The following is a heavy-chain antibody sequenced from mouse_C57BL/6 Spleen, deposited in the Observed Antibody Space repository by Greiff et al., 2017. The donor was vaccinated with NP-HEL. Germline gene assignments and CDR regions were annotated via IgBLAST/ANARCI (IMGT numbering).Heavy chain of an antibody. CDR3: ARGGYSYFDY. J-gene: IGHJ2*01. V-gene: IGHV1-61*01. Sequence: QVQLQQPGAELVRPGSSVKLSCKASGYTFTSYWMDWVKQRPGQGLEWIGNIYPSDSETHYNQKFQDKATLTVDKSSSTAYMQLSSLTSEDSAVYYYARGGYSYFDYWGQGTTLTVSS. CDR1: GYTFTSYW. D-gene: IGHD2-3*01. CDR2: IYPSDSET.